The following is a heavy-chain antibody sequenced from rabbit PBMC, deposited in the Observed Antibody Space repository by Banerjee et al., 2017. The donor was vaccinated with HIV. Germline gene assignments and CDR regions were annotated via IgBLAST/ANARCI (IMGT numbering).Heavy chain of an antibody. CDR3: ARLVGADSYTYASGRLDL. Sequence: QSLEESGGDLVKPGASLTLTCTASGIDFSSSYYMCWVRQAPGKGLEWIGCIYNGDGSTYYASWAKGRFTISKTSSTTVTLQMTSLTAADTATYFCARLVGADSYTYASGRLDLWGPGTLVTVS. J-gene: IGHJ3*01. D-gene: IGHD6-1*01. CDR1: GIDFSSSYY. V-gene: IGHV1S40*01. CDR2: IYNGDGST.